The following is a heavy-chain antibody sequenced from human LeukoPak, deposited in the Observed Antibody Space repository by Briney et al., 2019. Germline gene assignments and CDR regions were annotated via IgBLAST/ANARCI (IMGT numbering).Heavy chain of an antibody. Sequence: SGTLSLTCTVSGGSISSYYWSWIRQPPGKGLEWIGYIYYSGSTNHNPSLKSRVTISVDTSKNQFSLKLSSVTAADTAVYYCARPEYSSSGYFDYWGQGTLVTVSS. CDR1: GGSISSYY. V-gene: IGHV4-59*01. CDR2: IYYSGST. J-gene: IGHJ4*02. D-gene: IGHD6-6*01. CDR3: ARPEYSSSGYFDY.